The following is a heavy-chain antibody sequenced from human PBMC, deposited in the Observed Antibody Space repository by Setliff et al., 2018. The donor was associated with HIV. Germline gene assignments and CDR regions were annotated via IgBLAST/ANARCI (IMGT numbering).Heavy chain of an antibody. J-gene: IGHJ5*02. V-gene: IGHV4-39*01. CDR1: GGSISSNNYF. D-gene: IGHD5-18*01. CDR2: IYYSGST. CDR3: ARRHTAFDP. Sequence: PSETLSLTCTVSGGSISSNNYFWGWIRQPPEKGLEWIGGIYYSGSTYYNPSLKSRVTISIDTSRNQFSLKLTSVTAADTAMYYCARRHTAFDPWGQGTLVTVSS.